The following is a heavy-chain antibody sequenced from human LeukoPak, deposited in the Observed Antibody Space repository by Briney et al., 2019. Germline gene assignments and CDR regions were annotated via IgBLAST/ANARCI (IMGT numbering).Heavy chain of an antibody. Sequence: GGSLRLSCAASGFTFSSYSMNWVRQAPGKGLEWVSSISSSSSYIYYADSVKGRFTISRDNAKNSLYLQMNSLRAEDTAVYYCARDPAVQLERRELDYWGQGTLVTVSS. D-gene: IGHD1-1*01. V-gene: IGHV3-21*01. CDR1: GFTFSSYS. CDR3: ARDPAVQLERRELDY. J-gene: IGHJ4*02. CDR2: ISSSSSYI.